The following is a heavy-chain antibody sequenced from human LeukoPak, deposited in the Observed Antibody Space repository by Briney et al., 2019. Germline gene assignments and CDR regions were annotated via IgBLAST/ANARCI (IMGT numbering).Heavy chain of an antibody. V-gene: IGHV3-9*01. J-gene: IGHJ4*02. CDR1: GFSFDDYA. D-gene: IGHD3-9*01. CDR3: AKSRDDETGYYYDY. CDR2: ISRNSYNI. Sequence: GGSLRLSCEASGFSFDDYAMRWVRQAPGKGLEWVAGISRNSYNIAYGDSVKGRFTISRDNAKKSLSLQMNSLGTEDTAFYYCAKSRDDETGYYYDYWGQGVLVTVAS.